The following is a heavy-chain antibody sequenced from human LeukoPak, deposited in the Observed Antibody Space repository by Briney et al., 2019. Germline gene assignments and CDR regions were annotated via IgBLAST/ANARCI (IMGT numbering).Heavy chain of an antibody. CDR3: AREFNILGARGFDY. Sequence: SETLSLTCTVSGGSISSHYWVWIRQPPGKGLEWIGYIYHSGSANYNPSFKSRVTISVDTSKNQFSLKLSSVTAADTAAYYCAREFNILGARGFDYWGQGILVTVSS. J-gene: IGHJ4*02. V-gene: IGHV4-59*11. D-gene: IGHD1-26*01. CDR2: IYHSGSA. CDR1: GGSISSHY.